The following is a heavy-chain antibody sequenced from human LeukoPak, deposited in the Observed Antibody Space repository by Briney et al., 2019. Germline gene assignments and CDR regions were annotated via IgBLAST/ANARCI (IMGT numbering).Heavy chain of an antibody. D-gene: IGHD3-22*01. CDR2: ISYDGSHK. CDR1: VFTFNSYG. CDR3: AKGRSYDSSGYEFDF. Sequence: GGSLRLSCAASVFTFNSYGMHCVRQAPGKGLEWVAVISYDGSHKPYVDSVKGRFTISRDDSKSTLFLQMNSLRGEDTAVYYCAKGRSYDSSGYEFDFWGQGTLVTVSS. J-gene: IGHJ4*02. V-gene: IGHV3-30*18.